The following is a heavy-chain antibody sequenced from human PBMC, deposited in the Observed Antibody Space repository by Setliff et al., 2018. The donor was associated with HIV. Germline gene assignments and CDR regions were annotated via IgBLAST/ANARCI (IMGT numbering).Heavy chain of an antibody. Sequence: ETLSLTCTVSGGSISSSRYYWGWIRQSPGKGLEWVSVIYSGGSTYYADSVKGRFTISRDNSKNTLYLQMNSLRAEDTAVYYCARVGYSSSWYWAGAFDIWGQGTMVTVSS. V-gene: IGHV3-53*01. CDR1: GGSISSSRYY. J-gene: IGHJ3*02. D-gene: IGHD6-13*01. CDR3: ARVGYSSSWYWAGAFDI. CDR2: IYSGGST.